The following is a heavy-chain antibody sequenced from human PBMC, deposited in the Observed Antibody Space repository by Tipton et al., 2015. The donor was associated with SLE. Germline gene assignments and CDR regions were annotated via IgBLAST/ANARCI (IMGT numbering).Heavy chain of an antibody. CDR3: GRVQGDFWSDDALYYMDV. Sequence: TLSLTCTVSGDSISSFHWSWIRQPPGKGLEWLGDVYQSGTTNSNPSLKSRVTISVDTSQNQFSLRLTSVTAADTAVYFCGRVQGDFWSDDALYYMDVWGNGTTVTVSS. CDR2: VYQSGTT. D-gene: IGHD3-3*01. V-gene: IGHV4-59*01. J-gene: IGHJ6*03. CDR1: GDSISSFH.